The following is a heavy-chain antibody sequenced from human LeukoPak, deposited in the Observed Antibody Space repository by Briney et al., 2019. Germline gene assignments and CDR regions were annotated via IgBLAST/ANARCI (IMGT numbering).Heavy chain of an antibody. D-gene: IGHD3-22*01. CDR3: AREGDSSGYYDY. CDR2: INHSGST. J-gene: IGHJ4*02. CDR1: GGSFSGDS. V-gene: IGHV4-34*01. Sequence: SETLSLTCAVYGGSFSGDSWSWIRQPPGKGLEWIGEINHSGSTNYNPSLKSRVTISVDTSKNQFSLKLSSVTAADTAVYYCAREGDSSGYYDYWGQGTLVTVSS.